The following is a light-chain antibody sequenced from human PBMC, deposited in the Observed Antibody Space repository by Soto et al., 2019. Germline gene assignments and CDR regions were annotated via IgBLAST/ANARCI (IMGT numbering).Light chain of an antibody. CDR1: HSVSRTY. Sequence: EIVLTQSPGTLSLSPGERATLSCRASHSVSRTYLAWYQRNPGQAPRLLIYGASDRATGTPDRFSGSGSGTDFTLTISRLEPEDSAVYYCQQFDDSATFGQGTRLEI. V-gene: IGKV3-20*01. CDR3: QQFDDSAT. J-gene: IGKJ5*01. CDR2: GAS.